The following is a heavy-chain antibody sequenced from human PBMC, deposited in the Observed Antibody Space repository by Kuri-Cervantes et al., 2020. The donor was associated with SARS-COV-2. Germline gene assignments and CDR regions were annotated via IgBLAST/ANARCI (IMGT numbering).Heavy chain of an antibody. Sequence: GESLKISCAASGFNFSRTDMHWVRQAPGKGLEWVAVISHDGKNKKCIASGKGRFTISRDNSQNTLYLHMNSLRAEDTAVYYCARGRTFYYDRDAFDIWGQGTMVTVSS. D-gene: IGHD3-22*01. CDR1: GFNFSRTD. CDR3: ARGRTFYYDRDAFDI. CDR2: ISHDGKNK. V-gene: IGHV3-30*03. J-gene: IGHJ3*02.